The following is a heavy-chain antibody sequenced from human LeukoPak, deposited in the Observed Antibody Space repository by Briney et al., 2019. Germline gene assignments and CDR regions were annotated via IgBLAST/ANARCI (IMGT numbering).Heavy chain of an antibody. CDR2: ISGDGYIT. Sequence: GGSLRLSCAASGFTFGYYAMHWVRQVPGKGLEWVSLISGDGYITYYADSVKGRFTVSRDNSKNSLYLQMNGLRIEDTAFYYCAKDIENYDSTGHFDYWGQGTLVTVSS. CDR3: AKDIENYDSTGHFDY. D-gene: IGHD3-22*01. V-gene: IGHV3-43*02. J-gene: IGHJ4*02. CDR1: GFTFGYYA.